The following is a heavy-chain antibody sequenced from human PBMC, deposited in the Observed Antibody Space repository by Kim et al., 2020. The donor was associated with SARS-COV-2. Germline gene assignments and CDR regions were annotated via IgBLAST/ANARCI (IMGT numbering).Heavy chain of an antibody. V-gene: IGHV5-51*01. CDR1: EFSFANNW. D-gene: IGHD6-6*01. Sequence: GESLKISCKGIEFSFANNWIAWVRQMPGKGLEWMGIIYPGDSDTRYSPSFQGQVTISADKSISTAYLQWNSLKASDTAIYYCTRREALAKLAPFDSWGQGTLVTVSS. CDR2: IYPGDSDT. CDR3: TRREALAKLAPFDS. J-gene: IGHJ4*02.